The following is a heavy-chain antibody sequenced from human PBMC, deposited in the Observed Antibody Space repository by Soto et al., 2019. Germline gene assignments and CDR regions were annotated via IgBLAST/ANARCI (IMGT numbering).Heavy chain of an antibody. V-gene: IGHV3-23*01. J-gene: IGHJ6*02. D-gene: IGHD3-16*02. CDR3: ARYIPGVRYYGMDV. CDR2: IGESGTPT. Sequence: GGSLRLSCAASGFTFSSYAMKWVRQAPGKGLEWVSLIGESGTPTYYADSVKGRFTISRDNSGNTLFLEMYRLRAEDTAVDSWARYIPGVRYYGMDVWRQGTTVTVSS. CDR1: GFTFSSYA.